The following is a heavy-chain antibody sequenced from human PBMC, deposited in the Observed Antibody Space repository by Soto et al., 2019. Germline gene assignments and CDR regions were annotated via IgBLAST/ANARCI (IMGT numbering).Heavy chain of an antibody. Sequence: GGSLRLSCAASGFTFTSYGMHWVRQAPGKGLEWMALILHDGSAEYYADSVKGRFTISRDNSKSTLYLQMNSLRAEDTAVYYCARIRDGYSFYFYYGMDVWGQGTTVTVSS. CDR3: ARIRDGYSFYFYYGMDV. CDR1: GFTFTSYG. V-gene: IGHV3-30*03. D-gene: IGHD4-4*01. J-gene: IGHJ6*02. CDR2: ILHDGSAE.